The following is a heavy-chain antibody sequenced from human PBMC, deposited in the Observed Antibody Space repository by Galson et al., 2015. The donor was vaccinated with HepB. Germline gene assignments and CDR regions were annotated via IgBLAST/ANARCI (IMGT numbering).Heavy chain of an antibody. D-gene: IGHD3-10*01. CDR1: GGSISGSGSY. Sequence: LSLTCTVSGGSISGSGSYWGWVRQPPGKGLDWIGTIYYSGSTYYNPSLKSRVTISIDTSKNQFSLKLGSVTAADTTVYYCARAYGSGNYLPPNFDYWGQGTLVTVSS. CDR3: ARAYGSGNYLPPNFDY. J-gene: IGHJ4*02. CDR2: IYYSGST. V-gene: IGHV4-39*07.